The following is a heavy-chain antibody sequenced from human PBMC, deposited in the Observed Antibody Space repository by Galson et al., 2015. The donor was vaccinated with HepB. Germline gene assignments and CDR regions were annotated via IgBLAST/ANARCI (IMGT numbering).Heavy chain of an antibody. J-gene: IGHJ4*02. CDR2: IWYDGSNK. CDR3: ARWGEYCSGGSCYSGVDY. D-gene: IGHD2-15*01. Sequence: SLRLSCAASGFTFSSYGMHWVRQAPGKGLEWVAVIWYDGSNKYYADSVKGRFTISRDNSKNTLYLQMNSLRAEDTAVYYCARWGEYCSGGSCYSGVDYWGQGTLVTVSS. V-gene: IGHV3-33*01. CDR1: GFTFSSYG.